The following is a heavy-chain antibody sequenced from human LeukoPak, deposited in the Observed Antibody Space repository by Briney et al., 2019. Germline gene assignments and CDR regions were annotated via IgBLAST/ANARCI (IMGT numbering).Heavy chain of an antibody. Sequence: SETLSLTCTVSGGSISSYYWSWIRQPPGKGLEWIGYIYYSGSTNYNTSLKSRVTISVDTSKNQSSLELSSVTAADTAVYYCASAGIAVAGTNYFDYWGQGTLVTVSS. D-gene: IGHD6-19*01. CDR3: ASAGIAVAGTNYFDY. V-gene: IGHV4-59*01. CDR1: GGSISSYY. J-gene: IGHJ4*02. CDR2: IYYSGST.